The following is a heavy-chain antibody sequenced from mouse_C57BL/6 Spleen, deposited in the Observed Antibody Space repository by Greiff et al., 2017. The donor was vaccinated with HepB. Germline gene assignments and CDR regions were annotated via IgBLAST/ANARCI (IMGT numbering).Heavy chain of an antibody. CDR3: ARRRNYGSIDY. Sequence: QVQLQQPGAELVMPGASVKLSCKASGYTFTSYWMHWVKQRPGQGLEWIGEIDPSDSYTNYNQKFKGKSTLTVDKSSSTAYMQLSSLTSEDSAVYYCARRRNYGSIDYWGQVTTLTVSS. D-gene: IGHD1-1*01. CDR2: IDPSDSYT. J-gene: IGHJ2*01. CDR1: GYTFTSYW. V-gene: IGHV1-69*01.